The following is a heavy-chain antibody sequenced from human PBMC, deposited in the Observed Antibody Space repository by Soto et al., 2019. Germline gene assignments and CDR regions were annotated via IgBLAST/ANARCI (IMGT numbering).Heavy chain of an antibody. CDR1: GGSISSYH. CDR3: ARDTGPYGEPDY. V-gene: IGHV4-59*01. Sequence: PSETLSLTCTVSGGSISSYHWSWIRQPPGKGLEWIGYIYNSGSTYYNPSLRSRVTISVDTSKNQFSLKLSSVTAADTAVYYCARDTGPYGEPDYWGQGTLVTVSS. J-gene: IGHJ4*02. CDR2: IYNSGST. D-gene: IGHD4-17*01.